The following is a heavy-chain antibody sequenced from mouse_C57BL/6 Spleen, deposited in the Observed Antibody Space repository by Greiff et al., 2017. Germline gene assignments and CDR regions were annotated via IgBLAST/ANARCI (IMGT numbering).Heavy chain of an antibody. CDR2: IYPGDGDT. CDR3: ARSGYYCFDY. D-gene: IGHD2-3*01. CDR1: GYAFSSYW. Sequence: QVQLQQSGAELVKPGASVKISCKASGYAFSSYWMNWVKQRPGKGLEWIGQIYPGDGDTNYNGKFKGKATLTADKSSSTAYMQLSRLTAGDSAVYFCARSGYYCFDYWGQGTTLTVSS. V-gene: IGHV1-80*01. J-gene: IGHJ2*01.